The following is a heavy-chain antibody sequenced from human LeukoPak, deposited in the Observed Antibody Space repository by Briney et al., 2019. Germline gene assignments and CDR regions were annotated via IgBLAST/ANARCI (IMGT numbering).Heavy chain of an antibody. J-gene: IGHJ4*02. CDR2: INHSGST. V-gene: IGHV4-34*01. CDR1: GGSFSGYY. Sequence: SETLSLTCAVYGGSFSGYYWSWNRQPPGKGLEWIGEINHSGSTNYNPSLKSRVTISVDTSKNQFSLKLSSVTAADTAVYYCARGVLFDYWGQGTLVTVSS. CDR3: ARGVLFDY. D-gene: IGHD2/OR15-2a*01.